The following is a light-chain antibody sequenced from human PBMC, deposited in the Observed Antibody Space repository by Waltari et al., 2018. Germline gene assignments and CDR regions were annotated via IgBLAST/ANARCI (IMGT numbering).Light chain of an antibody. CDR2: LGS. CDR1: RGLLHSNGYNF. J-gene: IGKJ1*01. V-gene: IGKV2-28*01. Sequence: DIVMTQSPLSLPVTPGEPASISCRSSRGLLHSNGYNFLDWYLQKPGQSPQLLIYLGSYRASGVPDRFSGSGSGTDFTLKISRVEAEDVGVYYCMQALQVPPTFGQGTKEEIK. CDR3: MQALQVPPT.